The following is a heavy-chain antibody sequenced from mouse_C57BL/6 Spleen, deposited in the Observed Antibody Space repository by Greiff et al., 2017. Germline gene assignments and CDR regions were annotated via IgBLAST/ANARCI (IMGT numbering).Heavy chain of an antibody. CDR2: IYPGSGST. Sequence: QVQLQQPGAELVKPGASVKMSCKASGYTFPSYWITWVKQRPGQGLEWIGDIYPGSGSTNYNEKFKSKATLTVDTSSSTAYMQLSSLTSADSAVYYCSTYYSNYDTMDYWGLGTSVTVSS. CDR3: STYYSNYDTMDY. V-gene: IGHV1-55*01. J-gene: IGHJ4*01. D-gene: IGHD2-5*01. CDR1: GYTFPSYW.